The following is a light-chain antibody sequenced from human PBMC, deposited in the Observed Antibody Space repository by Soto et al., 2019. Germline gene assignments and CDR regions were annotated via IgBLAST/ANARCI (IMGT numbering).Light chain of an antibody. CDR2: DVI. CDR3: CSYAGSSLWV. Sequence: QSVLTQPRSVSGSPGQSVTISCTGTSSDVGVYNYVPWYQQHPGKAPQLVIYDVIKRPSGVPYRFSGSKSGNTASLTISGLQAEDEADYYCCSYAGSSLWVFGGGTKLTVL. V-gene: IGLV2-11*01. CDR1: SSDVGVYNY. J-gene: IGLJ3*02.